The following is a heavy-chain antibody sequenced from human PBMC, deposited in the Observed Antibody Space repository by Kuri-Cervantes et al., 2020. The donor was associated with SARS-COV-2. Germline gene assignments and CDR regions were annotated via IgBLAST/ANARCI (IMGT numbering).Heavy chain of an antibody. J-gene: IGHJ1*01. CDR3: PRGRDYYGSSGYTDSEYFQH. D-gene: IGHD3-22*01. Sequence: SETRSLTSVVYAGSFSGYYCSWNRQPQGNGREWMGLIIHIGRPSYNPSLKTRVTISVDTAKKQSSLKLSSVSAADTAVYYCPRGRDYYGSSGYTDSEYFQHWGQGTLVTDSS. CDR1: AGSFSGYY. CDR2: IIHIGRP. V-gene: IGHV4-34*01.